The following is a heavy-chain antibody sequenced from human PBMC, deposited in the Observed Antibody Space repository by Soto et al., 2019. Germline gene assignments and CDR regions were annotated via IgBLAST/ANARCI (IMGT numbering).Heavy chain of an antibody. Sequence: SETLSLTCTVSGGSMSSYYWTWIRQPAGKGLEWIGRVYSSGGTHYNPSLKSRVTISLDTSKNQLSLRLLSVTDADTAVYYCAKDRSTMRWFDPWGQGILVTVSS. V-gene: IGHV4-4*07. CDR3: AKDRSTMRWFDP. J-gene: IGHJ5*02. D-gene: IGHD1-1*01. CDR1: GGSMSSYY. CDR2: VYSSGGT.